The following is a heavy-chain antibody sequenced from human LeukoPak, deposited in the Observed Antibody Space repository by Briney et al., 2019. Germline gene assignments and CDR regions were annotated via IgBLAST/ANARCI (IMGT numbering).Heavy chain of an antibody. CDR1: GFTYSSYA. Sequence: PGGSLRLSCAASGFTYSSYAMSWVRQAPGKGLEWVSAISGSGNNTYYADSVKGRFTISRDTPKNTLYLQMNSLRAEDTAVYYCAKGSGYTYGYPGYWGQGTLVTVSS. CDR3: AKGSGYTYGYPGY. CDR2: ISGSGNNT. J-gene: IGHJ4*02. V-gene: IGHV3-23*01. D-gene: IGHD5-18*01.